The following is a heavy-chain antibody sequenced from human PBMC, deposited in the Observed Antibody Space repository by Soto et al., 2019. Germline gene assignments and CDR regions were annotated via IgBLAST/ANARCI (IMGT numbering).Heavy chain of an antibody. D-gene: IGHD6-13*01. V-gene: IGHV3-30*18. CDR2: ISYDGSNK. Sequence: GGSLRLSCAASGFTFSSYGMHWVRQAPGKGLEWVAVISYDGSNKYYADSVKGRFTISRDNSKNTLYLQMNSLRAEDTAVYYCAKDPPGYSSSWAAPSLAIGPHELEKNWFDPWGQGTLVTVSS. CDR1: GFTFSSYG. CDR3: AKDPPGYSSSWAAPSLAIGPHELEKNWFDP. J-gene: IGHJ5*02.